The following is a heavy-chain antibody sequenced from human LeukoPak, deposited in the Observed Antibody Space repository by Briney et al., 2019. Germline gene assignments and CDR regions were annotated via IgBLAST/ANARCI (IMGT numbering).Heavy chain of an antibody. D-gene: IGHD3-3*01. Sequence: PGGSLRLSCAASGFTFSSYAMSWVRQAPETGLEWLSYTSPSGGTIYYTDSVKGRFTMSRDNAQNALYLEMNSLRAEDTAVYYCAREKKTEWTTGAFDMWGQGTMVIVSS. CDR2: TSPSGGTI. CDR3: AREKKTEWTTGAFDM. CDR1: GFTFSSYA. V-gene: IGHV3-48*04. J-gene: IGHJ3*02.